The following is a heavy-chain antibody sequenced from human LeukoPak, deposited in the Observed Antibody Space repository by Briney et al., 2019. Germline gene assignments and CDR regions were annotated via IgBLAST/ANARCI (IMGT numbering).Heavy chain of an antibody. CDR1: GFTFSSYW. J-gene: IGHJ5*02. CDR2: IKQDGSEK. V-gene: IGHV3-7*01. CDR3: ARGPRITMVRGVIKNWFDP. Sequence: PGGSLRLSCAASGFTFSSYWMSWVRQAPGKGLEWVANIKQDGSEKYYVDSVKGRFTISRDNAKNSLYLQMNSLRAEDTAVYYCARGPRITMVRGVIKNWFDPWGQGTLVTVSS. D-gene: IGHD3-10*01.